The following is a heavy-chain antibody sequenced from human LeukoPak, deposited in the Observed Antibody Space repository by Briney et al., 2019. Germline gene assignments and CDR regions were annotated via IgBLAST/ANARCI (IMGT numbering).Heavy chain of an antibody. Sequence: QAGGSLRLSCAASGFALSSHWMTWVREVPGRGPEWVANVNRDGSETYYLDSVKGRFTISRDNSRNTLYLQMNSLRAEDTAIYYCAKDTPYVDMATMVKAYFFDYWGQGTLVTVSS. J-gene: IGHJ4*02. CDR2: VNRDGSET. V-gene: IGHV3-7*03. CDR1: GFALSSHW. D-gene: IGHD5-24*01. CDR3: AKDTPYVDMATMVKAYFFDY.